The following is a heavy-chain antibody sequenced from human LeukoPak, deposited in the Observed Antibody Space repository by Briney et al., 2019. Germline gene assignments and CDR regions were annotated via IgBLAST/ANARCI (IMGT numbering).Heavy chain of an antibody. V-gene: IGHV1-69*06. CDR2: IIPIFGTA. CDR1: GGTFSNYA. J-gene: IGHJ4*02. CDR3: AVRSSEEYFDY. D-gene: IGHD2-2*01. Sequence: SAVKVSCKASGGTFSNYAISGVRPAPGQEVDWMGGIIPIFGTANFAQKFQDRAKITADKSTSTAYMELSSLRSEDTGVYYCAVRSSEEYFDYWGQGTLVTVSS.